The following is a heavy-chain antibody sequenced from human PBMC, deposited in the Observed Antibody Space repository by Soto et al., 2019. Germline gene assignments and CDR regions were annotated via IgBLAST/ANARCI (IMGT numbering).Heavy chain of an antibody. CDR3: ARGGWAAPALYYYYYYMDV. D-gene: IGHD2-15*01. Sequence: GASVKVSCKASGGTFSSYTISWVRQAPGQGLEWMGRIIPILGIANYAQKFQGRVTITADKSTSTAYMELSRLRSDDTAVYYCARGGWAAPALYYYYYYMDVWGKGTTVTVSS. V-gene: IGHV1-69*02. CDR1: GGTFSSYT. CDR2: IIPILGIA. J-gene: IGHJ6*03.